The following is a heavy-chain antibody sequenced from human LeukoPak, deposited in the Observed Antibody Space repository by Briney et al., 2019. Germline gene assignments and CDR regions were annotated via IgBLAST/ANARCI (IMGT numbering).Heavy chain of an antibody. CDR3: ARAPYYGSGSYSFDY. D-gene: IGHD3-10*01. V-gene: IGHV4-38-2*01. CDR1: GYSISSGYY. CDR2: IYHSGST. J-gene: IGHJ4*02. Sequence: TSETLSLTCAVSGYSISSGYYWGWIRQPPGKGLEWIGSIYHSGSTYYNPSLKSRVTISVDTSKNQFSLKLSSVTAADTAVYYCARAPYYGSGSYSFDYWGQGTLVTVSS.